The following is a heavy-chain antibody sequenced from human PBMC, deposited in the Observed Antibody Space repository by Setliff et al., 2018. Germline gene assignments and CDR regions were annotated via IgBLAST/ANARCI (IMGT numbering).Heavy chain of an antibody. CDR1: GGPINSDRYY. D-gene: IGHD3-22*01. CDR2: MYSSGST. Sequence: SETLSLTCTVSGGPINSDRYYWGWIRQPPGKGLEWIGSMYSSGSTYYNPSLKSRVTISVDTSKNQFSLRLSSVTAADTAVYYCARAAKYDSSGYYGFWFDPWGQGNLVTVSS. V-gene: IGHV4-39*07. J-gene: IGHJ5*02. CDR3: ARAAKYDSSGYYGFWFDP.